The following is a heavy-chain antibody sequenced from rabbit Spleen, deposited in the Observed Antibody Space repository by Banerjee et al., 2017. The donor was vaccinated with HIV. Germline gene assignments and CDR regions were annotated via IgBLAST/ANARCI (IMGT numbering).Heavy chain of an antibody. J-gene: IGHJ4*01. CDR3: VRGASGSGYYNL. CDR2: IDLLFGTT. Sequence: QEQLMESGGGLVQPGGSLKLSCKASGFDFSRTGVSWVRQAPGKGLEWIGYIDLLFGTTYYANWVNGRFTISSHSAQNTLYLQLHSLTAADTATYFCVRGASGSGYYNLWGQGTLVTVS. CDR1: GFDFSRTG. V-gene: IGHV1S47*01. D-gene: IGHD1-1*01.